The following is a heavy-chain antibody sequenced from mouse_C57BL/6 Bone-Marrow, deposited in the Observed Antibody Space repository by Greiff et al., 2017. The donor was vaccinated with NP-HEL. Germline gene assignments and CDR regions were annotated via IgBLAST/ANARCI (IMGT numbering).Heavy chain of an antibody. V-gene: IGHV1-69*01. J-gene: IGHJ2*01. CDR2: IDPSDSYT. D-gene: IGHD1-1*01. CDR1: GYTFTSYW. CDR3: ATYTDYLDY. Sequence: VQLQQPGAELVMPGASVKLSCKASGYTFTSYWMHWVKQRPGQGLEWIGEIDPSDSYTNYNQKFKGKSTLTVDKSSSTAYMQLSSLTSEDSAVYYCATYTDYLDYWGQGTTLTVSS.